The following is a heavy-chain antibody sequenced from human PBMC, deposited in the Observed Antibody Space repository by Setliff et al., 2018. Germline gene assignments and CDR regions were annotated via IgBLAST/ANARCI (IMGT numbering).Heavy chain of an antibody. J-gene: IGHJ6*03. CDR1: GGTFTNYA. V-gene: IGHV1-69*05. CDR3: VREGVDRRSSTDYRYYMDV. CDR2: INPIFGTA. D-gene: IGHD6-6*01. Sequence: SVKVSCKASGGTFTNYAINWVRQAPGQGLEWMGGINPIFGTADYTQNFQGRVTIITDEFTGTAYMELSSLRTEDTAVYYCVREGVDRRSSTDYRYYMDVWGKGTTVTVSS.